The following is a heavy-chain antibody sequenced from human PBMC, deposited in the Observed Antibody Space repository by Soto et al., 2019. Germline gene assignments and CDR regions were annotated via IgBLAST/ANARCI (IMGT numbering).Heavy chain of an antibody. J-gene: IGHJ6*02. CDR1: GFTFSSYA. Sequence: EVQLLESGGGLVQPGGSLRLSCAASGFTFSSYAMSWVRQAPGKGLEWVSAISGSGGSTYYADSVKGRFTISRDNSKNTLYLQMNSLRAEDTGVYYCANRPDRPRYYYGMDVWGQGTTVTVSS. CDR3: ANRPDRPRYYYGMDV. CDR2: ISGSGGST. V-gene: IGHV3-23*01.